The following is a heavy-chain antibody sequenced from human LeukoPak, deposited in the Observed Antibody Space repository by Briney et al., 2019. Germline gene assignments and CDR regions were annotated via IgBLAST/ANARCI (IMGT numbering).Heavy chain of an antibody. D-gene: IGHD5-18*01. CDR1: GGSISSGSYY. J-gene: IGHJ6*02. CDR2: IYTSGST. CDR3: ARRRGYSYGYLNYYYGMDV. Sequence: SQTLSLTCTVSGGSISSGSYYWSWIRQPAGKGLEWIGRIYTSGSTNYNPSLKSRVTISVDTSKNQFSLKLSSVTAADTAVYYCARRRGYSYGYLNYYYGMDVWGQGTTVTVSS. V-gene: IGHV4-61*02.